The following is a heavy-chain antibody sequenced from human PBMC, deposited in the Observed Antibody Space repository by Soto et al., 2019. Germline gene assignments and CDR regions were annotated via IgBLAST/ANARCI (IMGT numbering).Heavy chain of an antibody. V-gene: IGHV1-2*02. D-gene: IGHD3-22*01. CDR3: ARDPDSSGYYSEGWFDP. CDR2: INPNSGGT. J-gene: IGHJ5*02. Sequence: SVKVSLKASAYAFSGYYMHWVRQRPGQGLEWMGWINPNSGGTNYAQKFQGRVTMTRDTSISTAYMELSRLRSDDTAVYYRARDPDSSGYYSEGWFDPWGQGTLVTVSS. CDR1: AYAFSGYY.